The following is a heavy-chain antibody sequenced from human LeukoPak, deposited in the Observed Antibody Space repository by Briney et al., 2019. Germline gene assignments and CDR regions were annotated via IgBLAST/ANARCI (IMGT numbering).Heavy chain of an antibody. D-gene: IGHD4/OR15-4a*01. CDR3: ARDTLGEGEDANYAVYYFDY. CDR1: GFTFSSYW. V-gene: IGHV3-7*01. CDR2: IKKDGSEK. J-gene: IGHJ4*02. Sequence: GGSLRLSCAASGFTFSSYWMTWVRQAPGKGLGWVAKIKKDGSEKYYVDSVKGRFTISRDNAKNSLYLQMNSLRAEDTAVYYCARDTLGEGEDANYAVYYFDYWGEGTPVTVSS.